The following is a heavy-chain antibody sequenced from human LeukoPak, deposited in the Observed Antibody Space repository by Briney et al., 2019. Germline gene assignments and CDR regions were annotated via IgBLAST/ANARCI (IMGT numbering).Heavy chain of an antibody. J-gene: IGHJ4*02. D-gene: IGHD6-13*01. CDR2: IYSGGST. V-gene: IGHV3-53*01. CDR1: GFTVSSNY. Sequence: PGGSLRLSCAASGFTVSSNYMSWVRQAPGKGLEWVSVIYSGGSTYYADSVKGRFTISRDNSKNTLYLQMNSLRAEDTAVYYCARDQGGPYSSSWFDFWGQGTLVTVSS. CDR3: ARDQGGPYSSSWFDF.